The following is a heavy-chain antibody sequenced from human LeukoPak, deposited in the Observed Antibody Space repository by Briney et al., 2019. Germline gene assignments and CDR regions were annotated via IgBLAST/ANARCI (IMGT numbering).Heavy chain of an antibody. D-gene: IGHD6-19*01. J-gene: IGHJ4*02. V-gene: IGHV4-59*01. Sequence: SETLSLTCTVSGGSISSYYWSWIRQPPGKGLEWIGYIYYSGSTNYNPALKSRVTISVDTSKNQFSLKVSSVTAADTAVYYCATFGASSGWSGFNSWGQGTLVTVSS. CDR3: ATFGASSGWSGFNS. CDR1: GGSISSYY. CDR2: IYYSGST.